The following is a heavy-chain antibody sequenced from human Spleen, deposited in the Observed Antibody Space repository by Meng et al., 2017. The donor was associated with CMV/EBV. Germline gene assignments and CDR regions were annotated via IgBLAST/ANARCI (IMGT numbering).Heavy chain of an antibody. CDR2: IYHSGYT. Sequence: GSLRLSCTVSGDSISSSDFHWGWIRQPPGKGLEWTGSIYHSGYTYYNPSLKSRVTISVDTSKNQFSLRLSSVTAADTAVYYCARATYYYGSGSQSRIHFDYWGQGALVTVSS. CDR3: ARATYYYGSGSQSRIHFDY. D-gene: IGHD3-10*01. J-gene: IGHJ4*02. CDR1: GDSISSSDFH. V-gene: IGHV4-39*07.